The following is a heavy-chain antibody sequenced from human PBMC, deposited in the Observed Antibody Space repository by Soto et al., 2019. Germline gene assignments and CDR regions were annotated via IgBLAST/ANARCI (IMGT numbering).Heavy chain of an antibody. V-gene: IGHV1-69*12. CDR3: AREVAADGTFREDVFDI. Sequence: QVHLVQSGAEVKKPGSSVKVSCKAPGGTFSNHAINWVRQAPGQGLEWMGRIIPIFSTTNYAQKFQGRVTMNADASTSTAYLELSTLKHDDTAVYYCAREVAADGTFREDVFDIWGQGTLVTVSS. CDR2: IIPIFSTT. J-gene: IGHJ3*02. CDR1: GGTFSNHA. D-gene: IGHD6-13*01.